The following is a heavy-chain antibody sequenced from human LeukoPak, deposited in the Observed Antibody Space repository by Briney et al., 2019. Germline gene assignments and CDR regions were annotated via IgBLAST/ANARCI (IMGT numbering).Heavy chain of an antibody. J-gene: IGHJ4*02. CDR1: GFTFSSYG. Sequence: GRSLRLSCAASGFTFSSYGMHWGRHAPGKGLEWVAAVSNDGNYKYYADSVKGRVTISRDKSKSTLYLQMNSLRPEDTAVYYCAKEGGSYYDGRNFDYWGQGTLVTVSS. CDR2: VSNDGNYK. CDR3: AKEGGSYYDGRNFDY. D-gene: IGHD1-26*01. V-gene: IGHV3-30*18.